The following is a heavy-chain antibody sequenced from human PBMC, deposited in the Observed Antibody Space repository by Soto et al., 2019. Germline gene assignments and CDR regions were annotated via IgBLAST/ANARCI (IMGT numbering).Heavy chain of an antibody. V-gene: IGHV3-30*18. CDR2: ISYDGSNK. CDR1: GFTFSSYG. Sequence: GGSLRLSCAASGFTFSSYGMRWVRQAPGKGLEWVAVISYDGSNKYYADSVKGRFTISRDNSKNTLYLQMNSLRAEDTAVYYCAKDDPGDSSHFAYWVQGTLVTVSS. CDR3: AKDDPGDSSHFAY. J-gene: IGHJ4*02. D-gene: IGHD3-22*01.